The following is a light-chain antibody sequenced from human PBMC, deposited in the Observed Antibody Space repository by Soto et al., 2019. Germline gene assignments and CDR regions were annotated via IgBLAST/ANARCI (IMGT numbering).Light chain of an antibody. J-gene: IGKJ5*01. CDR3: QHRTNWPPVT. CDR2: DAS. V-gene: IGKV3-11*01. CDR1: QSVSSY. Sequence: EIVLTQSPATLSFSPGERATLSCRASQSVSSYLAWYKQQPGQAPSLLIYDASNRATGIPARFRGSGSGTDFSLTINSLQPEDLAVYCCQHRTNWPPVTFGQGTRLEIK.